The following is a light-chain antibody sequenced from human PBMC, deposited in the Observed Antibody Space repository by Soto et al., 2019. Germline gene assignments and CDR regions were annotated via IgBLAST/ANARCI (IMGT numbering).Light chain of an antibody. CDR1: QNIRTY. J-gene: IGKJ1*01. CDR2: GAS. V-gene: IGKV1-39*01. CDR3: QQNYTTPRT. Sequence: QMTQSPSSLSASVGARVTITCRASQNIRTYLNWYQQKPGKAPSLLIYGASTLQSGVPSRFSGSGSATDFTLTITSLQPEDFATYYCQQNYTTPRTFGQGTKVEIK.